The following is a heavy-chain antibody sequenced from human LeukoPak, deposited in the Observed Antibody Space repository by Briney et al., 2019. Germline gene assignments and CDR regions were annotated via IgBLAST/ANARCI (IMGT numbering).Heavy chain of an antibody. V-gene: IGHV3-33*01. CDR3: ARDGDSSGYPDAFDI. D-gene: IGHD3-22*01. CDR2: TWYDGSNK. J-gene: IGHJ3*02. CDR1: GFTFSSYG. Sequence: GRSLRLSCAASGFTFSSYGMHWVRQAPGKGLEWVAVTWYDGSNKYYADSVKGRFTISRDNSKNTLYLQMNSLRAEDTAVYYCARDGDSSGYPDAFDIWGQGTMVTVSS.